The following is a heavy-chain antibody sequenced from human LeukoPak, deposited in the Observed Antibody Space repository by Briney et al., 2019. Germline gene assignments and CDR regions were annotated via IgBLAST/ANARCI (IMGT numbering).Heavy chain of an antibody. J-gene: IGHJ5*02. CDR2: INHSGST. CDR1: GGSFSGYY. Sequence: PSETLSLTCAVYGGSFSGYYWSWIRQPPGKGLEWIGEINHSGSTNYNPSLKSRVTISVDTSKNQFSLKLSSVTAADTAVYYCARGGLSGGTNWFDPWGQGTLVTVSS. CDR3: ARGGLSGGTNWFDP. D-gene: IGHD2-15*01. V-gene: IGHV4-34*01.